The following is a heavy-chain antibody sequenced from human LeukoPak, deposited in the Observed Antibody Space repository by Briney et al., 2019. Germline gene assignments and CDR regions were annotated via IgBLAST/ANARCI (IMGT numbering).Heavy chain of an antibody. CDR1: GFTFSSYA. CDR3: AKLTGTYYYYYGMDV. V-gene: IGHV3-23*01. Sequence: PGGSLRLSCAASGFTFSSYAMTWVRQAPGKGLEWVSSITGNSGSTYYTDSVKGRFTISRDNSKNTLYLQMNSLRAEDTAVYYCAKLTGTYYYYYGMDVWGQGTTVTVSS. D-gene: IGHD1-20*01. CDR2: ITGNSGST. J-gene: IGHJ6*02.